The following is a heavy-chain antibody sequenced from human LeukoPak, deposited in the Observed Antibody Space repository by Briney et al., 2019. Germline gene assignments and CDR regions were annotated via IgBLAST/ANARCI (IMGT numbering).Heavy chain of an antibody. CDR3: ARQARGGSGWYEYYFDY. CDR1: GGSISSGGYY. CDR2: IYYSGST. J-gene: IGHJ4*02. D-gene: IGHD6-19*01. Sequence: SETLSLTCTVSGGSISSGGYYWSWIRQHPGKGLEWIGYIYYSGSTYYNPSLKSRVTISVDTSKNQFSLKLSSVTAADTAVYYCARQARGGSGWYEYYFDYWGQGTLVTVSS. V-gene: IGHV4-31*03.